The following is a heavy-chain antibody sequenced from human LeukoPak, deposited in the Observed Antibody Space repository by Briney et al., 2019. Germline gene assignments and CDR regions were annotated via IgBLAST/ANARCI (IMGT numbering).Heavy chain of an antibody. Sequence: ASVKVSCKASGYTFTSYAMHWVRQAPGQRLEWMGWINAGNGNTKYSQKFQGRVTITRDTSASTAYMELSSLRSEDTAVYYCARGVAGSRAFDIWGQGTMVTVSS. V-gene: IGHV1-3*01. J-gene: IGHJ3*02. CDR2: INAGNGNT. CDR1: GYTFTSYA. CDR3: ARGVAGSRAFDI. D-gene: IGHD2-21*01.